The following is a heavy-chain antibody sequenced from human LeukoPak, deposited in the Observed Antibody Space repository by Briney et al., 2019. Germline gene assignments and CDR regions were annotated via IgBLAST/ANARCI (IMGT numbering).Heavy chain of an antibody. CDR3: TRDPFLGWIQLWFQFDY. CDR1: GFTFSNYA. Sequence: GGSLRLSCAASGFTFSNYAMNWVRQAPGKGLEWVGFIRSKAYGGTTEYAASVKGRFTISRDDSKSIAYLQMNSLKTEDTAVYYCTRDPFLGWIQLWFQFDYWGQGTLVTVSS. CDR2: IRSKAYGGTT. D-gene: IGHD5-18*01. J-gene: IGHJ4*02. V-gene: IGHV3-49*04.